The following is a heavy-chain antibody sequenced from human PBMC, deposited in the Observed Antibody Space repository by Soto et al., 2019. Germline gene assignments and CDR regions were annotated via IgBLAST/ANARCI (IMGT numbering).Heavy chain of an antibody. CDR2: IIPIFDTA. Sequence: GASVKVSCKASGGTFSSYAISWVRQAPGQGLEWMGGIIPIFDTANYAQKFQGRVTITADKSTSTAYMELSSLRSEDTAVYYCARDRVLLWFGESTEVPYGMDVWGQGTTVTV. CDR1: GGTFSSYA. J-gene: IGHJ6*02. D-gene: IGHD3-10*01. V-gene: IGHV1-69*06. CDR3: ARDRVLLWFGESTEVPYGMDV.